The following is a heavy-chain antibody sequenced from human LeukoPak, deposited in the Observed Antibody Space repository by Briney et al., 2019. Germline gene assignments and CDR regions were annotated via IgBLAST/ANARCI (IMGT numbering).Heavy chain of an antibody. V-gene: IGHV4-61*02. Sequence: PSETLSLTCTVSGGSISSGSYYWSWIRQPAGKGLEWIGRIYTSGSTNYNPSLKSRVTISVDTSKNQFSLKLSSVTAADTAVYYCASDDNDPWGQGTLVTVSS. CDR1: GGSISSGSYY. CDR2: IYTSGST. CDR3: ASDDNDP. J-gene: IGHJ5*02.